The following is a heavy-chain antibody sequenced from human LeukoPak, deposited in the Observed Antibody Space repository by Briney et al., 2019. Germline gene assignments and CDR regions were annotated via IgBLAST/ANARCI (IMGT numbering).Heavy chain of an antibody. J-gene: IGHJ4*02. CDR3: ARWGYDILTGYYSFDY. V-gene: IGHV4-59*01. Sequence: SETLSLTCTVAGGSLSSYYWSLIRQPPGKGLEWVGYIYYSGSTNYNPSLKSRVTISVDTSKNQFSLKLSSVTAADTAVYYCARWGYDILTGYYSFDYWGQGTLVTVSS. CDR2: IYYSGST. D-gene: IGHD3-9*01. CDR1: GGSLSSYY.